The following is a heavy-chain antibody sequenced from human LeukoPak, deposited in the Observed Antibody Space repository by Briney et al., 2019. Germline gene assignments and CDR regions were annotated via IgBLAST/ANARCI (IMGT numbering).Heavy chain of an antibody. CDR3: ARVTSGPSFDY. D-gene: IGHD1-1*01. V-gene: IGHV4-59*01. Sequence: PETLSLTCAVYSGSFSGYYWSWIRQPPGKGLEWIGYIYYSGSTNYNPSLKSRVTISVDTSKNQFSLKLSSVTAADTAVYYCARVTSGPSFDYWGQGTLVTVSS. CDR2: IYYSGST. CDR1: SGSFSGYY. J-gene: IGHJ4*02.